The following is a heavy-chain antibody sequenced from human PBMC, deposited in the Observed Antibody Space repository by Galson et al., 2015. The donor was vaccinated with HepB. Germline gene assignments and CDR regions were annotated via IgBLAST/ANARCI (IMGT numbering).Heavy chain of an antibody. CDR2: IYISNGAS. CDR3: MREVAARDSVDV. V-gene: IGHV1-2*02. CDR1: GYTFSGFF. J-gene: IGHJ3*01. D-gene: IGHD1-26*01. Sequence: SVKVSCKASGYTFSGFFTHWVRQAPGQGLEWMGWIYISNGASNSEQKFQGRATMTRDTSISAAYMELSGLTSDDTAVYYCMREVAARDSVDVWGQGTTVIVSS.